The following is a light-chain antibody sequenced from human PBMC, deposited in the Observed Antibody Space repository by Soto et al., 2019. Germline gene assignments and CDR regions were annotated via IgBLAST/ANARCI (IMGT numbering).Light chain of an antibody. CDR1: QSISNW. Sequence: DIHMSQSTSTLSASVGYRVIITCRASQSISNWLAWYQQKPGKAPKLLIYKASSLESGVPSRFSGSEYGTEFNLTVSSLQTDDFATYYCQQYDTYSRTFGQGTKVDIK. CDR3: QQYDTYSRT. CDR2: KAS. J-gene: IGKJ1*01. V-gene: IGKV1-5*03.